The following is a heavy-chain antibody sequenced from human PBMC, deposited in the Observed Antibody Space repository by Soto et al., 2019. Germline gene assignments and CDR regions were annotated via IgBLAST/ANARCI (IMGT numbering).Heavy chain of an antibody. CDR3: ARDLRTTDGMDV. CDR2: IYSGGST. V-gene: IGHV3-66*01. CDR1: GFTVSSNY. Sequence: EVQLVESGGGLVQPGGSLRLSFAASGFTVSSNYMSWVRQAPGKGLEWVSVIYSGGSTYYEDSVKGRFTISRDNSKNTLYLQMNSLRAEDTAVYDCARDLRTTDGMDVWGQGTTGSVSS. J-gene: IGHJ6*02. D-gene: IGHD1-7*01.